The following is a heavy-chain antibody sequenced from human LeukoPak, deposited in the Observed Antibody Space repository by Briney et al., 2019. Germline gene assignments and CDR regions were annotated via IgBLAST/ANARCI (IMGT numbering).Heavy chain of an antibody. V-gene: IGHV3-30*03. J-gene: IGHJ3*02. CDR3: ARDPRTVTSAFDI. CDR2: ISYDGSNK. CDR1: AFTFSTYS. D-gene: IGHD4-17*01. Sequence: GGSLRLSCVASAFTFSTYSMHWVRQAPGKGLEWVAVISYDGSNKYYADSVKGRFTISRDNSKNTLYLQMDSLRAEDTAVYYCARDPRTVTSAFDIWGQGTMVTVSS.